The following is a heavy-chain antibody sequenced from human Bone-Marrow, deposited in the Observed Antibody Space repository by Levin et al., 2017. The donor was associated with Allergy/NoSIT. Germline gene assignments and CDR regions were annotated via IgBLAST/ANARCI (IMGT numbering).Heavy chain of an antibody. V-gene: IGHV1-18*01. CDR2: VSPYNGKT. CDR1: GYTFSSFV. J-gene: IGHJ4*02. Sequence: ASVKVSCKASGYTFSSFVISWVRQAPGQGLEWMGWVSPYNGKTKYVEKFQGRVTMTTDRSTSTAYMELKILRSDDTAVYYCAREKYDSSGYYLHFDHWGQGTLVTVSS. D-gene: IGHD3-22*01. CDR3: AREKYDSSGYYLHFDH.